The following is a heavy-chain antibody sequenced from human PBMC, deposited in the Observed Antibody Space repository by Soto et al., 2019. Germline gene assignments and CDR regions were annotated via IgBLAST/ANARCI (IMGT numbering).Heavy chain of an antibody. CDR3: ARGAPYGSGRSFDP. V-gene: IGHV3-33*01. J-gene: IGHJ5*02. D-gene: IGHD3-10*01. Sequence: GGSLRLSCAASGFTFSSYGMHWVRQAPCKGLEWVAVIWYDGSNKYYADSVKGRFTISRDNSKNTLYLQMNSLRAEDTAVYYCARGAPYGSGRSFDPWGQGTLVTVSS. CDR2: IWYDGSNK. CDR1: GFTFSSYG.